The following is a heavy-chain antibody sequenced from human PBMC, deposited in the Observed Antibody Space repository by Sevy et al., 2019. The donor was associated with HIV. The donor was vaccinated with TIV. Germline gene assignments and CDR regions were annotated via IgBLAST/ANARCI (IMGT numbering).Heavy chain of an antibody. CDR2: INPSGGST. D-gene: IGHD3-10*01. CDR1: GYTFASYY. V-gene: IGHV1-46*01. CDR3: ARNRGGSGRGWFDP. Sequence: ASVKVSCKASGYTFASYYMHWVRQAPGQGLEWMGIINPSGGSTSYAQRFQGRVTMTRDTSTSTIYMELSSLRYEDTAVYYCARNRGGSGRGWFDPWGQGTLVTVSS. J-gene: IGHJ5*02.